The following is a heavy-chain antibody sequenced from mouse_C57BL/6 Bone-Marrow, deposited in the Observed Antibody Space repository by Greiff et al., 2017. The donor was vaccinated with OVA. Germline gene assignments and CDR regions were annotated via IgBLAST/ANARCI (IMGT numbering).Heavy chain of an antibody. D-gene: IGHD3-2*02. CDR2: INRDGGST. CDR3: ARGSGVKAFDD. V-gene: IGHV5-2*01. J-gene: IGHJ2*01. Sequence: EVQGVESGGGLVQPGESLKLSCESNEYEFPSHDMSWVRKTPEQRLELVAAINRDGGSTYYPDTMERRFIISRDNTKNTLYLQMSSLRSEDTALYYCARGSGVKAFDDWGKGTTLTVSS. CDR1: EYEFPSHD.